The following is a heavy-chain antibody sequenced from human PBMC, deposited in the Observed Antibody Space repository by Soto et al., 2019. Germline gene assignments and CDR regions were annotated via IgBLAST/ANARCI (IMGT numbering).Heavy chain of an antibody. CDR3: ARDNGYGHFAS. D-gene: IGHD5-12*01. CDR2: MFYSGST. J-gene: IGHJ4*02. V-gene: IGHV4-31*03. Sequence: QVQLQESGPGLVKPSQTLSLTCTVSGASISSGRSYWIWIRHHPGKGLAWIGYMFYSGSTYYHPSLKSRVNISADTSKNQFSLRLTSVPPADPDMYYCARDNGYGHFASWGQGTLVTVSS. CDR1: GASISSGRSY.